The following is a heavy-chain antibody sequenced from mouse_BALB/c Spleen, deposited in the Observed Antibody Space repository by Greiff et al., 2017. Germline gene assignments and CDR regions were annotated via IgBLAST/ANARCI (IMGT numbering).Heavy chain of an antibody. Sequence: EVHLVESGGGLVQPGGSRKLSCAASGFTFSSFGMHWVRQAPEKGLEWVAYISSGSSTIYYADTVKGRFTISRDNPKNTLFLQMTSLRSEDTAMYYCARYDYRYAYAMDYWGQGTSVTVSS. CDR3: ARYDYRYAYAMDY. J-gene: IGHJ4*01. V-gene: IGHV5-17*02. CDR1: GFTFSSFG. D-gene: IGHD2-14*01. CDR2: ISSGSSTI.